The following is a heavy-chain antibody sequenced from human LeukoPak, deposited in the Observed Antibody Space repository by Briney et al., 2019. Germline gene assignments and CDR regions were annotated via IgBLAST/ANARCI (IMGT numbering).Heavy chain of an antibody. Sequence: TGGSLRLSCAASGFTFSNYNMNWVRRPPGKGLQWVSYISSSSNIIYYADSVKGRFTISRDNAKNSLFLQMNSLRAEDTAVYYCARDFAREFTIDYWGQGTLVTVSS. CDR2: ISSSSNII. CDR1: GFTFSNYN. CDR3: ARDFAREFTIDY. D-gene: IGHD3-10*01. J-gene: IGHJ4*02. V-gene: IGHV3-48*01.